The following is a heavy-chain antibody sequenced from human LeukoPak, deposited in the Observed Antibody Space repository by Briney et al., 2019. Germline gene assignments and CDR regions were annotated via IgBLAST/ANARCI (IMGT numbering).Heavy chain of an antibody. V-gene: IGHV3-21*01. J-gene: IGHJ6*03. CDR3: ARYCSSSRCLYYYHMDV. Sequence: PGESLRLSCAASGFTFSTYSMNWVRQAPGKGLEWVSSISSGNSYIYYADSVKGRFAISRDDAKNSLYLQMNSLRAEDTAVYYCARYCSSSRCLYYYHMDVWGKGTTVTVSS. D-gene: IGHD2-2*01. CDR2: ISSGNSYI. CDR1: GFTFSTYS.